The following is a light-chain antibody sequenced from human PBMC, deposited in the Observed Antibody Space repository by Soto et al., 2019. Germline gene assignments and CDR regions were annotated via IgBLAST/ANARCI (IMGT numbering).Light chain of an antibody. Sequence: EIVMTQSPVTLSVSPGERATLSCRASQNIGTSLAWYQQRPGQPPRLLISGASTRATGIPVRFDGGGSGTDFTLTISSLQSEEFAVFYCQQYHSWPLTFGGGTSLEIK. V-gene: IGKV3-15*01. CDR1: QNIGTS. J-gene: IGKJ4*01. CDR3: QQYHSWPLT. CDR2: GAS.